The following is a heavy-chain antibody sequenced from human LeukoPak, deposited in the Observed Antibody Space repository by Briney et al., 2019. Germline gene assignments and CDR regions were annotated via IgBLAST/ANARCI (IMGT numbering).Heavy chain of an antibody. V-gene: IGHV4-34*01. D-gene: IGHD3-22*01. CDR3: ASHYDSSSYGY. CDR2: INHSGST. CDR1: GGSFGGYY. J-gene: IGHJ4*02. Sequence: SETLSLACAVYGGSFGGYYWSWIRQPPGKGLEWIGEINHSGSTNYNPSLKSRVTISVDTSKNQFSLKLSSVTAADTAVYYCASHYDSSSYGYWGQGTLVTVSS.